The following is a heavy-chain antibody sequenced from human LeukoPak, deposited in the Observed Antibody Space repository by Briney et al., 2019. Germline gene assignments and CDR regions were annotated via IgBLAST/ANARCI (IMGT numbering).Heavy chain of an antibody. V-gene: IGHV4-39*07. CDR1: GGSISSYY. D-gene: IGHD3-22*01. Sequence: PSETLSLTCTVSGGSISSYYWGWIRQPPGKGLEWIGSIYYSGSTYYNPSLKSRVTISVDTSKNQFSLKLSSVTAADTAVYYCARVRNYYDSKPPRGPIDYWGQGTLVTVSS. CDR3: ARVRNYYDSKPPRGPIDY. J-gene: IGHJ4*02. CDR2: IYYSGST.